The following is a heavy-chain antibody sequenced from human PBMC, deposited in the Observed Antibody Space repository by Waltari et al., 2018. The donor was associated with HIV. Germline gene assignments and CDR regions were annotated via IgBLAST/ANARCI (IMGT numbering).Heavy chain of an antibody. J-gene: IGHJ3*01. CDR3: AKLTGPTTGAFDF. CDR2: INTGNGNI. CDR1: GYIFSNFP. Sequence: GAEVKKPGASVKVSCKPSGYIFSNFPIHWMRQAPGQRLEWMGWINTGNGNIKYSQKFQGRVTITRDTSASTVYMALSSVKSEDTAIYYCAKLTGPTTGAFDFWGQGTTVIVSS. V-gene: IGHV1-3*04. D-gene: IGHD1-26*01.